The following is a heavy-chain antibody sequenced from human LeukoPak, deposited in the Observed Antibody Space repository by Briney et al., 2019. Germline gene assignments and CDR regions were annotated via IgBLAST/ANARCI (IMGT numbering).Heavy chain of an antibody. J-gene: IGHJ4*02. D-gene: IGHD4-17*01. V-gene: IGHV3-7*01. CDR2: IKQDGSEK. CDR3: ARVSDYGDFPFDY. Sequence: GGSLRLSCAASGFTFSDYYMSWIRQAPGKGLEWVANIKQDGSEKYYVDSVKGRFTISRDNAKNSLYLQMNSLRAEDTAVYYCARVSDYGDFPFDYWGQGTLVTVSS. CDR1: GFTFSDYY.